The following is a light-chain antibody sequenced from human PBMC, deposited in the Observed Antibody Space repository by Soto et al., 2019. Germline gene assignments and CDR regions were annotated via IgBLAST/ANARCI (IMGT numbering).Light chain of an antibody. V-gene: IGLV2-14*01. CDR2: DVS. CDR3: SSYTSSTTRV. Sequence: QSVLTQPTSVSGSTGQSITISCTGTSSDVGDYNYVSWYQQHPGKAPKLMIYDVSNRPSGVSNRFSGSKSGSTASLTISGLQAEDEADYYCSSYTSSTTRVFGTGTKLTV. J-gene: IGLJ1*01. CDR1: SSDVGDYNY.